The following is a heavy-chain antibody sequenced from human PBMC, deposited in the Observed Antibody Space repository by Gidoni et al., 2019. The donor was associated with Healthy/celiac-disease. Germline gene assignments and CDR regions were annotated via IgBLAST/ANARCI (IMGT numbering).Heavy chain of an antibody. J-gene: IGHJ6*02. V-gene: IGHV1-46*01. CDR3: ARDLGDLGYGMDV. CDR2: INPSGCST. CDR1: GYTFTSYY. D-gene: IGHD3-16*01. Sequence: QVQLVQSGAEVKKPGASVKVSCKSSGYTFTSYYMHCVRQAPGQGLEWMGIINPSGCSTSYEKKCQGRVTMTMDTSTRTVYMELSSLRSEDTAVYYCARDLGDLGYGMDVWGQGTTVTVSS.